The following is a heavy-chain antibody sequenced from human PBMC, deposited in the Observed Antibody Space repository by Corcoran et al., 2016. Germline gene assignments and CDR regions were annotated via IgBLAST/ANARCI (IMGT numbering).Heavy chain of an antibody. CDR2: INAGNGNT. Sequence: QVQLVQSGAEVKKPGASVKVSCKASGYTFTSYAMHWVRQAPGQRLEWMGWINAGNGNTKYSQKFQGRVTITRDTSASTAYMELSSLRSEDTAVYYCARDRSYWELSFWSGSNWFDPWGQGTLVTVSS. CDR3: ARDRSYWELSFWSGSNWFDP. V-gene: IGHV1-3*01. CDR1: GYTFTSYA. D-gene: IGHD3-16*02. J-gene: IGHJ5*02.